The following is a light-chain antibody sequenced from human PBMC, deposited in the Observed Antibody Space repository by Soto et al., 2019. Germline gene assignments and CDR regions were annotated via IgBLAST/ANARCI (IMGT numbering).Light chain of an antibody. Sequence: IQLTQSPSFLSASVGDRVTITCRASQVIRSDLAWFQQKPEKAPKSLIYAASNLQSGVTSKFSGSGSGTEFTLSTISLQPEDFAPNYCHTYYTSPHTLGQVTKLE. V-gene: IGKV1-16*02. J-gene: IGKJ2*01. CDR1: QVIRSD. CDR2: AAS. CDR3: HTYYTSPHT.